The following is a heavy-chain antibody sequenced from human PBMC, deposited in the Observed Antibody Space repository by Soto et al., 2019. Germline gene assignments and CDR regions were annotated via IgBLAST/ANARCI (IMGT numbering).Heavy chain of an antibody. D-gene: IGHD3-3*01. J-gene: IGHJ5*02. CDR3: AHATYYDFWSGYPPLNH. Sequence: QITLKESGPTLVKPTQTLTLTCTFSGFSLSTSGVGVGWIRQPPARALEWLALIYWHDDKRSSPSLKSRLTITKDTSKNQVVLTMTTMDPADTATYYCAHATYYDFWSGYPPLNHWGQGTLVTVSS. CDR1: GFSLSTSGVG. CDR2: IYWHDDK. V-gene: IGHV2-5*01.